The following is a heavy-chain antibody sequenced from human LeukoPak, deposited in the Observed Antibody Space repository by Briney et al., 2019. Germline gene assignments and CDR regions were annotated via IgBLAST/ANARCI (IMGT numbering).Heavy chain of an antibody. V-gene: IGHV4-39*01. Sequence: SETLSLTCTVSGGSISSSSYYWGWIRQPPGKGLEWIGSIYYSGSTYYNPSLKSRVTISVDTSKNQFSLKLSSVTAADTAVYYCARRSGNVFDYWGQGTLVTVSS. J-gene: IGHJ4*02. CDR2: IYYSGST. CDR3: ARRSGNVFDY. D-gene: IGHD1-1*01. CDR1: GGSISSSSYY.